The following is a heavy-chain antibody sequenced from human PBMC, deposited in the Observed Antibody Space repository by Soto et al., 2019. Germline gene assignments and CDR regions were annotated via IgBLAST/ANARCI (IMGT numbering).Heavy chain of an antibody. CDR3: ARLTYYDFWSGYGWFDP. Sequence: SESLSLTCTVSGGSISSYYWSWIRQPPGKGLEWIGYIYYSGSTNYNPSLKSRVTISVDTSKNQSSLKLSSVTAADTAVYYCARLTYYDFWSGYGWFDPWGQGTLVTVSS. J-gene: IGHJ5*02. D-gene: IGHD3-3*01. CDR1: GGSISSYY. CDR2: IYYSGST. V-gene: IGHV4-59*08.